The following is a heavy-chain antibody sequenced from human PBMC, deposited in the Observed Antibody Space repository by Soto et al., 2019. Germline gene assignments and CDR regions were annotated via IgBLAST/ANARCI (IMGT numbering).Heavy chain of an antibody. J-gene: IGHJ4*02. CDR3: ARARATIAAAAIFDC. CDR2: VYRTGST. D-gene: IGHD6-13*01. Sequence: PSETLSLTCAGSGGSISTSNWWSWVRQPPGKGLEWIGEVYRTGSTNYNPSLESRVIVSVDKSKNQFSLKLTSVTAADTAVYYCARARATIAAAAIFDCWGQGTLVTVSS. CDR1: GGSISTSNW. V-gene: IGHV4-4*02.